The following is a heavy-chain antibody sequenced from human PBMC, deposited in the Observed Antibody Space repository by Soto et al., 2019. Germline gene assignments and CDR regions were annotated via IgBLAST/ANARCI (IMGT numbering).Heavy chain of an antibody. V-gene: IGHV3-30*18. D-gene: IGHD3-3*01. CDR3: AKEIKERGRMMFGVVAYYYHGMDV. CDR2: ISYDGSNK. CDR1: DFTFSYYG. J-gene: IGHJ6*02. Sequence: GGSLRLSCTASDFTFSYYGMPWVRQAPGKGLEWVAVISYDGSNKYYADSVKGRFTISRDNSKNSLYLQMNSLRAEDTAVSYCAKEIKERGRMMFGVVAYYYHGMDVWGPGTTVTVSS.